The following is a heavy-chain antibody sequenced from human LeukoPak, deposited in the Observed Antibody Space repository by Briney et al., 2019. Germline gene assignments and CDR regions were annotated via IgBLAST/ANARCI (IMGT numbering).Heavy chain of an antibody. V-gene: IGHV4-39*07. D-gene: IGHD6-19*01. Sequence: PSETLSLTCTVSGDSISTSNSYWGWIRQPPGKGLEWIGYISHSGSTYYNASLKSRVTISVDTSKNQFSLRLSSVTAADTAVYYCARVVLSAWHAFDIWGQGTMVTVSS. CDR2: ISHSGST. J-gene: IGHJ3*02. CDR3: ARVVLSAWHAFDI. CDR1: GDSISTSNSY.